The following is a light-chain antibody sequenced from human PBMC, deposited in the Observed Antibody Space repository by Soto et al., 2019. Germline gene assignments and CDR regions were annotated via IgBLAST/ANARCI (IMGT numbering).Light chain of an antibody. CDR1: QDISTY. J-gene: IGKJ4*01. CDR3: QQYYTYPQA. V-gene: IGKV1-8*01. Sequence: AIRMTQSPSSLSASTGDRVTITCRASQDISTYLAWYQQKPGNAPKVLIYTASTLPSGVPSRFSSSGSGTDFTHTISALQSEDFATYSCQQYYTYPQAFGGGTKVEI. CDR2: TAS.